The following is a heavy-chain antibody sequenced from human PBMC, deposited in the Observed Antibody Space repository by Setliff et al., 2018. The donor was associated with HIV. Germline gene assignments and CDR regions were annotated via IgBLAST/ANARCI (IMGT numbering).Heavy chain of an antibody. J-gene: IGHJ4*02. D-gene: IGHD1-26*01. CDR1: GGTFSSYA. CDR3: ARVRSGSYGGRAYFDY. Sequence: SVKVSCKASGGTFSSYAISWVRQAPGQGLEWMGGIIPIFGTANYAQKFQGRVTITTDESTSTAYMELSSLRSEDAAVYYCARVRSGSYGGRAYFDYWGQGTLVTVSS. V-gene: IGHV1-69*05. CDR2: IIPIFGTA.